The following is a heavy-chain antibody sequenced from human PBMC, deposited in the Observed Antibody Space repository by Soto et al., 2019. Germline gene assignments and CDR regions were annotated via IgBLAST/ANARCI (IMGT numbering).Heavy chain of an antibody. D-gene: IGHD2-2*01. V-gene: IGHV1-69*02. CDR1: GGTFSSYT. J-gene: IGHJ6*02. CDR3: ASGGGLDCSSTSCYDYYYYYGMDV. CDR2: IIPILGIA. Sequence: SVKVSCKASGGTFSSYTISWVRQAPGQGLEWMGRIIPILGIANYAQKFQGRVTITADKSTSTAYMELSSLRSEDTAVYYCASGGGLDCSSTSCYDYYYYYGMDVWG.